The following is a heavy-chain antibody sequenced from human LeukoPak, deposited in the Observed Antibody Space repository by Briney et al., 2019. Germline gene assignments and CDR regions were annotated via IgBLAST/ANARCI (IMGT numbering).Heavy chain of an antibody. Sequence: SETLSLTCAVYGGSFSGYYWSWVRQPPGKGLEWIGEINHSGSTNYNPSLKSRVTISVDTSKNQFSLKLSSVTAADTAVYYCARDLDDYGGNSGAFDIWGQGTMVTVSS. CDR1: GGSFSGYY. D-gene: IGHD4-23*01. CDR3: ARDLDDYGGNSGAFDI. V-gene: IGHV4-34*01. J-gene: IGHJ3*02. CDR2: INHSGST.